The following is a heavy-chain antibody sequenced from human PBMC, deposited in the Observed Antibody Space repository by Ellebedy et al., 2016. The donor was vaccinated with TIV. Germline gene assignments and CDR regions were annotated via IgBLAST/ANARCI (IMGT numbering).Heavy chain of an antibody. CDR2: IIPFFGTV. CDR3: TRGLLRNGYTSGIEY. D-gene: IGHD5-24*01. CDR1: GSTFTQSF. J-gene: IGHJ4*02. V-gene: IGHV1-69*13. Sequence: AASVKVSCKVSGSTFTQSFIHWVRQAPGQGLEWMGFIIPFFGTVKSAQKFQGRVTITADESTSTAYMEMRNLRFEDTAVYYCTRGLLRNGYTSGIEYWGQGTLVTVSS.